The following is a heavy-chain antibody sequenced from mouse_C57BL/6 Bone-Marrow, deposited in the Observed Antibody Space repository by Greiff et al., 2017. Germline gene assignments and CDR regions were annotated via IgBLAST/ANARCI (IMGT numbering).Heavy chain of an antibody. D-gene: IGHD2-1*01. CDR3: ARKRVWGNNWYFYV. Sequence: VQLQQSGAELVKPGASVKMSCKASGYTFTSYWITWVKQRPGQGREWIGDIYPGSGSTNYNEKFKSKATLTVDTSSSTAYMQLSSLTSEDSAVYYGARKRVWGNNWYFYVWGTGTTVTVSS. CDR2: IYPGSGST. CDR1: GYTFTSYW. J-gene: IGHJ1*03. V-gene: IGHV1-55*01.